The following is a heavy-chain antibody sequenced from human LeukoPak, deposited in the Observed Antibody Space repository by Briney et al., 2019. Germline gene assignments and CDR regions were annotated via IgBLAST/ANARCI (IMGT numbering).Heavy chain of an antibody. CDR2: ISGSGGSP. V-gene: IGHV3-23*01. Sequence: GGSLRLSYAASGFTFSSFAMSWVRQAPGKGLEWVSTISGSGGSPYYADSVKGRFTISRDNSKNTVYLQMSSLRAEDTAIYYCAKGHYQGFYYMDVWGKGTTVTVSS. J-gene: IGHJ6*03. CDR3: AKGHYQGFYYMDV. CDR1: GFTFSSFA. D-gene: IGHD2-2*01.